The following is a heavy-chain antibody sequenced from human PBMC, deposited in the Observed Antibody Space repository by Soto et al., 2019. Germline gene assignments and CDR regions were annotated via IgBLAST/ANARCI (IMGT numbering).Heavy chain of an antibody. CDR1: GGTFSSYA. V-gene: IGHV1-69*01. D-gene: IGHD1-26*01. CDR3: ARDLRMGASIYYYGMDV. J-gene: IGHJ6*02. Sequence: QVQLVQSGAEVKKPGSSVKVSCKASGGTFSSYAISWVRQAPGQGLEWMGGIIPIFGTANYAQKFQGRVTITADESTSTAYMELSSPRSEDTAVYYCARDLRMGASIYYYGMDVWGQGTTVTVSS. CDR2: IIPIFGTA.